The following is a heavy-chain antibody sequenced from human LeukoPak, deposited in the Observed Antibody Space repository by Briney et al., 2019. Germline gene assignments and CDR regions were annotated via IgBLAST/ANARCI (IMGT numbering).Heavy chain of an antibody. CDR3: AKDPRTDYGDNWGMAWFAL. D-gene: IGHD4-17*01. J-gene: IGHJ5*02. CDR1: GFTFSSYA. V-gene: IGHV3-23*01. Sequence: PGGSLRLPCAASGFTFSSYAMSWVRQAPGKGLEWVSAISGSGGSTYYADSVKGRFTISRDNSKNTLYLQMNSLRAEDTAVYYCAKDPRTDYGDNWGMAWFALWKQGPLLTVSS. CDR2: ISGSGGST.